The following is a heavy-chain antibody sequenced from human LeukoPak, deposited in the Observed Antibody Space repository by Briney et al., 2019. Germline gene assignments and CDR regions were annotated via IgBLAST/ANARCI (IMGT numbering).Heavy chain of an antibody. J-gene: IGHJ4*02. CDR1: GGSFSGYY. CDR3: AREGTVGDIVVIPAAYFDY. CDR2: INQSGRT. D-gene: IGHD2-2*01. Sequence: SETLSLTCAVYGGSFSGYYWSWIRQPPGKGLEWIGEINQSGRTNYNPSLKSRVTISVDTSKNQFSLKLTSVTAADTAVYYCAREGTVGDIVVIPAAYFDYWGQGALVTASS. V-gene: IGHV4-34*01.